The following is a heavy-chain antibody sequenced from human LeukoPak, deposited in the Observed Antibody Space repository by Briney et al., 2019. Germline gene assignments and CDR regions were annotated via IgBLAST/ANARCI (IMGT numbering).Heavy chain of an antibody. CDR3: VKDLRAVNYYGMDV. CDR1: GFTFDDYA. V-gene: IGHV3-9*01. D-gene: IGHD6-19*01. Sequence: GRSLRLSCAASGFTFDDYAVHWVRQAPGKGLEWVSGISWNGGSIGYTDSVRGRFTISRDNAKNSLYLQMNSLRAEDTAVYYCVKDLRAVNYYGMDVWGQGTTVIVSS. J-gene: IGHJ6*02. CDR2: ISWNGGSI.